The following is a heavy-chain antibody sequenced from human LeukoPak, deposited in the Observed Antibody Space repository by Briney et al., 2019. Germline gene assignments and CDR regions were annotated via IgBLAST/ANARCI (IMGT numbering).Heavy chain of an antibody. J-gene: IGHJ5*02. CDR3: ARHKGDYGDYVNWFDP. CDR2: IYYSGST. V-gene: IGHV4-34*01. D-gene: IGHD4-17*01. CDR1: GGSFSGYY. Sequence: SETLSLTCAVYGGSFSGYYWSWIRQPPGKGLEWIGSIYYSGSTYYNPSLKSRVTISVDTSKNQFSLKLSSVTAADTAVYYCARHKGDYGDYVNWFDPWGQGTLVTVSS.